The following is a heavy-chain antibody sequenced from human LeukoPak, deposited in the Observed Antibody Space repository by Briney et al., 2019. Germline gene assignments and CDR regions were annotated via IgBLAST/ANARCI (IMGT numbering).Heavy chain of an antibody. Sequence: PSETLSLTCAVYGGSFSGYYWSWIRQPPGKGLEWIGEINHSGSTNYNPSLKSRVTISVDTSKNQFSLKLSSVTAADTAVYYCARGRIAAAGRTPLDYWGQGTLDTVSS. V-gene: IGHV4-34*01. D-gene: IGHD6-13*01. J-gene: IGHJ4*02. CDR2: INHSGST. CDR1: GGSFSGYY. CDR3: ARGRIAAAGRTPLDY.